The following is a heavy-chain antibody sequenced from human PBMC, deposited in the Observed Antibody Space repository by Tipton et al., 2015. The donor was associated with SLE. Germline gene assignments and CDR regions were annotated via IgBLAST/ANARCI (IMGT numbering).Heavy chain of an antibody. Sequence: TLSLTCTVSGGSISSSSYYWGWIRQPPGKGLEWIGYIYYSGSTYYNPSLKSRVTISVDTSKNQFSLKLSSVTAADTAVYYCASHSSSSEGWFDPWGQGTLVTVSS. CDR3: ASHSSSSEGWFDP. D-gene: IGHD6-6*01. J-gene: IGHJ5*02. CDR2: IYYSGST. V-gene: IGHV4-30-4*08. CDR1: GGSISSSSYY.